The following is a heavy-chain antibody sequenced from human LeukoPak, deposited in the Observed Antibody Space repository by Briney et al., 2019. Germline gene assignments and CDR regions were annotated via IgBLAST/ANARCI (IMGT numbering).Heavy chain of an antibody. V-gene: IGHV1-18*01. CDR1: GYSFTRYG. Sequence: GASVKVSCKASGYSFTRYGISWVRQAPGQGLEWLGWISGYNGDTKYADKFQARVTMTTDTSTAYMDLRNLRSDDTAVYYCARDNYCSSIGCYDTWPPLDYWGQGTLVTVSS. J-gene: IGHJ4*02. D-gene: IGHD2-2*01. CDR2: ISGYNGDT. CDR3: ARDNYCSSIGCYDTWPPLDY.